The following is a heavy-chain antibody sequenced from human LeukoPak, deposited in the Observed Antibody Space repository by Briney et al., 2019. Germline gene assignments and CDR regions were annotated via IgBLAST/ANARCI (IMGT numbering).Heavy chain of an antibody. V-gene: IGHV3-21*01. CDR3: ARTRGSGTGSYYFDY. D-gene: IGHD3-10*01. J-gene: IGHJ4*02. Sequence: GGSLRLSCAASGFTFSGYWMHWVRQAPGKGLEWVSSISSGNSYIYYADSVRGRFTISRDNAKNSLYLQMNSLRAEDTAVYYCARTRGSGTGSYYFDYWGQGILVTVSS. CDR1: GFTFSGYW. CDR2: ISSGNSYI.